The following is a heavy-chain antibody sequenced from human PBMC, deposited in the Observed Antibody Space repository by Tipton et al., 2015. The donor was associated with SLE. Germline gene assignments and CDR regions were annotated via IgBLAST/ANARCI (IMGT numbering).Heavy chain of an antibody. CDR1: GFTVSSNY. CDR3: ATDVWYYYYGMDV. CDR2: IKQDGSEK. D-gene: IGHD2-21*01. V-gene: IGHV3-7*01. Sequence: GSLRLSCAASGFTVSSNYMSWVRQAPGKGLEWVANIKQDGSEKYYVDSVKGRFTISRDNAKNSLYLQMNSLRAEDTAVYYCATDVWYYYYGMDVWGQGTTVTVSS. J-gene: IGHJ6*02.